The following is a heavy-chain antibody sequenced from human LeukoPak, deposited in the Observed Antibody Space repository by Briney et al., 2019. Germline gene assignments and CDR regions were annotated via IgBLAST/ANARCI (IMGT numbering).Heavy chain of an antibody. CDR2: IIPILGIA. CDR3: ARDELDGYYYYGMDV. Sequence: GASVKVSCKASGGTFSSYAISWVRQAPGQGLEWMGRIIPILGIANYAQKLQGRVTITADKSTSTAYMELSSLRSEDTAVYYCARDELDGYYYYGMDVWGQGTTVTVSS. CDR1: GGTFSSYA. J-gene: IGHJ6*02. D-gene: IGHD3-10*01. V-gene: IGHV1-69*04.